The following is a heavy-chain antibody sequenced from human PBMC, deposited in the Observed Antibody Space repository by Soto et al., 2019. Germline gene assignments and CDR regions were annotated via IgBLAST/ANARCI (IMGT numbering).Heavy chain of an antibody. V-gene: IGHV4-31*03. D-gene: IGHD4-17*01. CDR1: GGSIRSATYY. J-gene: IGHJ4*02. CDR3: ARGFARWQFYFDY. Sequence: QVQLQESGPGLVKPSQTLSLTCTVSGGSIRSATYYWSWIRQHPGKGLEWIGYIYYSGSTYYNPSLKSRVTMSVDTSKNQFSLKLSSVTAADTAVYYCARGFARWQFYFDYWGQGTLVTVSS. CDR2: IYYSGST.